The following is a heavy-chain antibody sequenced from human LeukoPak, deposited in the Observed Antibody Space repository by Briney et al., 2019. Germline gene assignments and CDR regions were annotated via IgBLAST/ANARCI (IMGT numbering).Heavy chain of an antibody. CDR3: ARAPEDILTGYYWDY. CDR2: INPNSGGT. V-gene: IGHV1-2*02. Sequence: GASVKVSYKASGYTFTGYYMHWVRQAPGQGLEWMGWINPNSGGTNYAQKFQGRVTMTRDTSISTAYMELRSLRSEDTAVYYCARAPEDILTGYYWDYWGQGTLVTVSS. CDR1: GYTFTGYY. J-gene: IGHJ4*02. D-gene: IGHD3-9*01.